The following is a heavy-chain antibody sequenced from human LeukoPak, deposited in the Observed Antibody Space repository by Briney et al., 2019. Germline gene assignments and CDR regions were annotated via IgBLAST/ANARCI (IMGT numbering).Heavy chain of an antibody. Sequence: ASVTVSCKASGYTFINCGISWVREAPGQGLEWMGWISAYNGNTNYAQKVQGRVTMTTDTSTSTAYMELRSLRSDDTAVYYCARGRDGYNPTADYWGQGTLVTVSS. V-gene: IGHV1-18*01. CDR3: ARGRDGYNPTADY. J-gene: IGHJ4*02. CDR1: GYTFINCG. D-gene: IGHD5-24*01. CDR2: ISAYNGNT.